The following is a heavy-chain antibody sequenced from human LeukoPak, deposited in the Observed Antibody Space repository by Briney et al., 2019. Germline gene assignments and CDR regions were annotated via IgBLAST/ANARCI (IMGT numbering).Heavy chain of an antibody. Sequence: SETLSLTCTVSGGSISSYYWSWIRHPAGKGLEWIGRIYSSGSTNYSPSLKSRVTMSVDTSKNQFSLKLRSVTAADTAVYYCAREAGKWLLQSYYYYMDVWGKGTTGTVSS. CDR3: AREAGKWLLQSYYYYMDV. D-gene: IGHD5-12*01. CDR1: GGSISSYY. CDR2: IYSSGST. V-gene: IGHV4-4*07. J-gene: IGHJ6*03.